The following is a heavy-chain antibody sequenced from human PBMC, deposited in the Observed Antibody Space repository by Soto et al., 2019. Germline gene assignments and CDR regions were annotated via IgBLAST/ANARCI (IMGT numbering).Heavy chain of an antibody. V-gene: IGHV3-11*05. D-gene: IGHD6-13*01. CDR1: GFTFSDYY. CDR2: LSSSTSHT. CDR3: ARGRGAAADYFDF. Sequence: QVQLVESGGGLVKPGGSLRLSCAVSGFTFSDYYMTWIRQAPGKGLEWVSYLSSSTSHTNYADSLKGRFTISRDNAKNSLFLQMNSLRAEDTAVYYCARGRGAAADYFDFWGQGTLVTVSS. J-gene: IGHJ4*02.